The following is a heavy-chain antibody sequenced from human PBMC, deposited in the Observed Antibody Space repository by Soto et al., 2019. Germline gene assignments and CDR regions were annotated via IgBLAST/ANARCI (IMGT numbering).Heavy chain of an antibody. Sequence: QVQLMQSGAEVKKPGASVKVSCKASGDTFTDYYIHWVRQAPGQGLEWMGTVNPSGGHTTYAQHFLGRVTXAXGXCXXTLYVELTRLTSDVTAIYYCARGGVVVVVTAALDYWGQGTLVTVSS. J-gene: IGHJ4*02. CDR3: ARGGVVVVVTAALDY. CDR1: GDTFTDYY. CDR2: VNPSGGHT. D-gene: IGHD2-21*02. V-gene: IGHV1-46*01.